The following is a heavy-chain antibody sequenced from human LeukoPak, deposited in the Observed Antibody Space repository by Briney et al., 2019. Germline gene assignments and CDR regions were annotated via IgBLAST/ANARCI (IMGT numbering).Heavy chain of an antibody. CDR2: ISSSGSYI. Sequence: GGSLRLSCAASGFPFTTYGMNWVRQAPGKGLEWVSSISSSGSYIYFADSVKGRFTISRDNAKNSLYLQMNSLRAEDTAVYYCARAGGWYLYYFDYWGQGTLVTVSS. V-gene: IGHV3-21*01. D-gene: IGHD6-19*01. CDR3: ARAGGWYLYYFDY. J-gene: IGHJ4*02. CDR1: GFPFTTYG.